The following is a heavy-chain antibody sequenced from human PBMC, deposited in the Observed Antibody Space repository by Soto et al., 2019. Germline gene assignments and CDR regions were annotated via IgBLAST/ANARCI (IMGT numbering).Heavy chain of an antibody. Sequence: QVQLVESGGGVVQPGRSLRLSCAASGFTFSSYAMHWVRQAPGKGLEWVAVISYDGSNKYYADSVKGRFTISRDNSKNTLYLQMNSLRAEDTAVYYCARAAGDKDGAFDICGQGTMVTVSS. CDR1: GFTFSSYA. CDR3: ARAAGDKDGAFDI. J-gene: IGHJ3*02. CDR2: ISYDGSNK. V-gene: IGHV3-30-3*01. D-gene: IGHD3-10*01.